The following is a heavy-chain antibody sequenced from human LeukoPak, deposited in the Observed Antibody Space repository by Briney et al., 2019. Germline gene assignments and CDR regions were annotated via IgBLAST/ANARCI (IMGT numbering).Heavy chain of an antibody. V-gene: IGHV4-61*02. D-gene: IGHD3-3*01. J-gene: IGHJ3*02. CDR2: IYASGST. CDR1: GGSLSSGTDY. CDR3: ARGPEAFGVLKGAFDI. Sequence: SQTLSLTCTVSGGSLSSGTDYWSWIRQSAGKGLEWIGRIYASGSTNYNPSLKSRVTISVDTSKNQFSLKLSSVTAADTAVYYCARGPEAFGVLKGAFDIWGQGTVVTVSS.